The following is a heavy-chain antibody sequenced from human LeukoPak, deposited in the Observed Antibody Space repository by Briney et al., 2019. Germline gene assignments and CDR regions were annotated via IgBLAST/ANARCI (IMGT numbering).Heavy chain of an antibody. J-gene: IGHJ6*02. CDR1: GGTFSSYA. CDR3: ARDPANYDILTGPPAGYYYGMDV. V-gene: IGHV1-69*13. CDR2: IIPIFGTA. D-gene: IGHD3-9*01. Sequence: GASVKVSCKASGGTFSSYAISWVRQAPGQGLEWMGGIIPIFGTANYAQKFQGRVTITADESTSTAYMELSSLRSEDTAVYYCARDPANYDILTGPPAGYYYGMDVWGQGTTVTVSS.